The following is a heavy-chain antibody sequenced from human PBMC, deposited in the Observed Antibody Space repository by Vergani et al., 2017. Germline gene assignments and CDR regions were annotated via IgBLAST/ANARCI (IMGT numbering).Heavy chain of an antibody. J-gene: IGHJ6*03. CDR2: IYYSGST. Sequence: QVQLQESGPGLVKPSETLSLTCTVSGGSISSYYWSWIRQPPGKGLEWIGYIYYSGSTNYNPSLKSRVTISVDTSKNQFSLKLSSVTAADTAVYYCAREVWGNDYYYYYRDVWGKGTTVTVSS. CDR3: AREVWGNDYYYYYRDV. V-gene: IGHV4-59*01. D-gene: IGHD3-16*01. CDR1: GGSISSYY.